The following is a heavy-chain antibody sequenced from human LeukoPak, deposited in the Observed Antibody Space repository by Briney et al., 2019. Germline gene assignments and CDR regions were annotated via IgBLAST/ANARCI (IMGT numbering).Heavy chain of an antibody. CDR3: AKDRGAYCSSTSCYLDY. CDR2: IWYDGSNK. V-gene: IGHV3-33*06. Sequence: GGSLRLSCAASGFTFSSYGMHWVRQAPGKGLAWVAVIWYDGSNKYYADAVKGRFTISRDNSKNTLYLQMNSLRAEDTAVYYCAKDRGAYCSSTSCYLDYWGQGTLVTVSS. D-gene: IGHD2-2*01. J-gene: IGHJ4*02. CDR1: GFTFSSYG.